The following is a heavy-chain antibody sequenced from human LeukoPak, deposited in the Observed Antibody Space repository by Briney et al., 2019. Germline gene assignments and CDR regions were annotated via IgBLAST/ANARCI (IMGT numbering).Heavy chain of an antibody. J-gene: IGHJ4*02. CDR2: IYHSGST. V-gene: IGHV4-38-2*02. CDR3: ARGAYYYGSGLPLDY. Sequence: SETLSLTCTVSGYSISSGYYWGWIRQPPGRGLEWIGSIYHSGSTYYNPSLKSRVTISVDTSKNQFSLNLSSVTAADTAVYYCARGAYYYGSGLPLDYWGQGTLVTVSS. D-gene: IGHD3-10*01. CDR1: GYSISSGYY.